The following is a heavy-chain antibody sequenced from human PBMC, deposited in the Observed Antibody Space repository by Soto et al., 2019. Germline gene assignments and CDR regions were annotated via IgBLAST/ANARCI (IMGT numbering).Heavy chain of an antibody. CDR2: IYPSDSYT. CDR1: GYNFAVYW. J-gene: IGHJ4*02. V-gene: IGHV5-51*01. Sequence: PRESLKIPCNGSGYNFAVYWIAWVRQMPGKGLELMVIIYPSDSYTRSRPSFQGQVTISADKSISSAYLQWSSLRASDTAMYYCAGGGVSTRTFDYWGQGTPVTVSS. CDR3: AGGGVSTRTFDY. D-gene: IGHD3-3*01.